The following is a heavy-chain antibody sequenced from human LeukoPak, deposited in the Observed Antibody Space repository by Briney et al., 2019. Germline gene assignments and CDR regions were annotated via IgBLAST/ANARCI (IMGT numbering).Heavy chain of an antibody. J-gene: IGHJ4*02. CDR3: ACNEYYDSSGFYDY. D-gene: IGHD3-22*01. CDR2: ITTTGSTI. V-gene: IGHV3-11*01. CDR1: GFTFSDYY. Sequence: GGSLRLSCAGSGFTFSDYYMSWLRQAPGKGLEWISYITTTGSTIYYADSVKGRFTISRDNVKNSLYLQMNSLRAEDTAVYYCACNEYYDSSGFYDYWGQGTLVTVSS.